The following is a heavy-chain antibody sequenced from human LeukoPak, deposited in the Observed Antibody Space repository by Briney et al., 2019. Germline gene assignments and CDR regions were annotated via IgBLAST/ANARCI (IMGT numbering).Heavy chain of an antibody. Sequence: SETLSLTCTVSGGSISSSSYYWGWIRQPPGKGLEWIGYIYYSGSTNYNPSLKSRVTISVDTSKNQFSLKLSSVTAADTAVYYCARDQGDLAYCGDGCFLGRYYMDVWGKGTTVTVSS. CDR1: GGSISSSSYY. CDR3: ARDQGDLAYCGDGCFLGRYYMDV. J-gene: IGHJ6*03. V-gene: IGHV4-61*05. CDR2: IYYSGST. D-gene: IGHD2-21*02.